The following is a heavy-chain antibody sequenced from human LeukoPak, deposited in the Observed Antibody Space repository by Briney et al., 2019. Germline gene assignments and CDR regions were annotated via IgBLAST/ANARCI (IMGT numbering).Heavy chain of an antibody. CDR1: GFTFDEYA. CDR2: ISWNSGSI. J-gene: IGHJ3*02. CDR3: ATIRRARGPQNDACDI. Sequence: GRSLRLFCAASGFTFDEYAMHWVRQAPGKGLECVSGISWNSGSIAYADAVKGRFTTSRDNAKDSLYLQMNSLRAEDTVVYYCATIRRARGPQNDACDIWGQGTMVTVSS. V-gene: IGHV3-9*01. D-gene: IGHD3-10*01.